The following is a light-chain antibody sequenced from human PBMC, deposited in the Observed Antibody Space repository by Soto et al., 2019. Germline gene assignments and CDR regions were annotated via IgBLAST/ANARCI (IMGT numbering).Light chain of an antibody. CDR3: QQYGSSPLT. CDR2: GAS. Sequence: EIVLTQSPGTLSFSPGERATLSCRASQSVSSSYLAWYQQTPGQAPRILIYGASSRATGIPDRFSGSGSGTEFTLTISRLEPEDFEVYYCQQYGSSPLTFGGGTKVDIK. CDR1: QSVSSSY. J-gene: IGKJ4*01. V-gene: IGKV3-20*01.